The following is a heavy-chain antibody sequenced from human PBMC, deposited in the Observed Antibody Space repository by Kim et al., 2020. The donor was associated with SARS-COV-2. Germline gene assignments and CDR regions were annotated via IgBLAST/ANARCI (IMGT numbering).Heavy chain of an antibody. J-gene: IGHJ2*01. D-gene: IGHD3-22*01. CDR2: IYTSGST. V-gene: IGHV4-4*07. Sequence: SETLSLTCTVSGGSISRFYWSWIRQPAGKGLEWIGHIYTSGSTNYNPSLKSRVSMSMDTPKNQFSLFVNSVTAADTAIYYCARSTPSGHYSPSWYFDLWGRGTLVIVSS. CDR3: ARSTPSGHYSPSWYFDL. CDR1: GGSISRFY.